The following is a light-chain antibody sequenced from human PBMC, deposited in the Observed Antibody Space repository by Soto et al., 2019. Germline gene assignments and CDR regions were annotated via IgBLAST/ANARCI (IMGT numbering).Light chain of an antibody. CDR2: DVS. V-gene: IGLV2-11*01. CDR1: SSDVGVYNY. J-gene: IGLJ2*01. CDR3: CSYAGSYGVV. Sequence: QSALTQPRSVSGSPGQSVTISCTGTSSDVGVYNYVSWYQQHPGKAPKLMIYDVSKRPSGVPDRFSGSKSGNTASLTISGLQAEDEADYYCCSYAGSYGVVFGGGTKLTVL.